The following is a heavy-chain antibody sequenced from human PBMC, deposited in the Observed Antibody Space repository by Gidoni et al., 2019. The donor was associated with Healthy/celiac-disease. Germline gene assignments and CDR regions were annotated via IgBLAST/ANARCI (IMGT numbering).Heavy chain of an antibody. CDR3: ARDGVREGSGWYGYYYYGMDV. Sequence: QVQLVQSGAEVKKPGASVKVSCKASVSTFTSYGISWVRPAPGQGHEWMGWISADNGNTNYAQKLQGRVTMTTDTSTSTAYRELRSLRSDDTAVYYCARDGVREGSGWYGYYYYGMDVWGQGTTVTVSS. J-gene: IGHJ6*02. CDR2: ISADNGNT. D-gene: IGHD6-19*01. V-gene: IGHV1-18*04. CDR1: VSTFTSYG.